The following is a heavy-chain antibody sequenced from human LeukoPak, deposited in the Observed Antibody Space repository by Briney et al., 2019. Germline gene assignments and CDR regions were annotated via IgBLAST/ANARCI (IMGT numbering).Heavy chain of an antibody. CDR2: ISSSSSTT. V-gene: IGHV3-48*04. D-gene: IGHD3-10*01. CDR3: ARDWGYYGSGENWFDP. CDR1: GFTFSSYS. Sequence: GGSLRLSCAASGFTFSSYSRNWVRQAPGKGLERVSYISSSSSTTYYADPVKGRFTISRDNAKNSLYLQMNSLRAEDTAVYYCARDWGYYGSGENWFDPWGQGTLVSVSS. J-gene: IGHJ5*02.